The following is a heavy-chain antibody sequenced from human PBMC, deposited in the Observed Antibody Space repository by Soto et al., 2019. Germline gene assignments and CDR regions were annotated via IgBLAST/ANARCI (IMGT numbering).Heavy chain of an antibody. V-gene: IGHV1-69*01. D-gene: IGHD4-4*01. CDR1: GGTFSSYA. Sequence: QVQLVQSGAEVKKPGSSVKVSCKASGGTFSSYAISWVRQAPGQGLEWMGGIIPICGTANYAQKFQGRVTITADESTSTAYMELSSLRSEDTAVYYCARTDYSNRYRPPYYYYGMDVWGQGTTVTVSS. CDR3: ARTDYSNRYRPPYYYYGMDV. J-gene: IGHJ6*02. CDR2: IIPICGTA.